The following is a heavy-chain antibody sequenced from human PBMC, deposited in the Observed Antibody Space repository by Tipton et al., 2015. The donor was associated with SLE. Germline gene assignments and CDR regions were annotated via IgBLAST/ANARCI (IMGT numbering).Heavy chain of an antibody. CDR3: ARLADGNRNWFDP. V-gene: IGHV4-4*07. J-gene: IGHJ5*02. D-gene: IGHD6-13*01. CDR2: IYTSAST. CDR1: GGSISGYY. Sequence: TLSLTCTVSGGSISGYYWSWVRQPAGKGLEWIGRIYTSASTTYNPSLKSRVTLSSDTPKNQFSLKVKSVTAADTAVYYCARLADGNRNWFDPWGQGTLVTVTS.